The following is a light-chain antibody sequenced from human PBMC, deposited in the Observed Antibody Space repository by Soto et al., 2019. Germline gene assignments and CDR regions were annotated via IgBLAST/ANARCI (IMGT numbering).Light chain of an antibody. CDR3: QQYGSSPRT. V-gene: IGKV3D-20*01. CDR2: DAS. J-gene: IGKJ1*01. Sequence: ELVLTQSPATLSLAPGERATLSCGASQRVSSSYLAWYQQKPGLAPRLLIYDASSRATGIPDRFSGSGSGTDFTLTISRLEPEDFAVYYCQQYGSSPRTFGQGTTVEIK. CDR1: QRVSSSY.